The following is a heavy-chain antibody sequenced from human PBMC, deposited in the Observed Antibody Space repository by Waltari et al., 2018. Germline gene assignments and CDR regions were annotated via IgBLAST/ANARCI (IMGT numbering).Heavy chain of an antibody. CDR1: GLTFSTYT. CDR3: ARTRASDY. CDR2: ISSSSSTV. Sequence: EVQLVESGGGLVQPGGSLRLSFAASGLTFSTYTMNWVRQAPGKGLEWVSYISSSSSTVYYADYVKGRFTISRDNAKNSLYLQMTRLRAEDTAVYYCARTRASDYWDQGTLVTVSS. J-gene: IGHJ4*02. V-gene: IGHV3-48*04.